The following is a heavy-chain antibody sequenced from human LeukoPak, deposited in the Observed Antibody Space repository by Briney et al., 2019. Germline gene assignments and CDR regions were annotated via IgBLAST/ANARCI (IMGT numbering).Heavy chain of an antibody. CDR3: ARDLGYSPDY. Sequence: GRSLRLSCAASGFTFSSYGMHWVRQAPGKGLEWVAVIWSDGSIKFYGDSVKGRFTISRDNSKNTLYLQMDSLRVEDTAVYYCARDLGYSPDYWGQGTLVTVSS. CDR2: IWSDGSIK. CDR1: GFTFSSYG. J-gene: IGHJ4*02. D-gene: IGHD3-22*01. V-gene: IGHV3-33*08.